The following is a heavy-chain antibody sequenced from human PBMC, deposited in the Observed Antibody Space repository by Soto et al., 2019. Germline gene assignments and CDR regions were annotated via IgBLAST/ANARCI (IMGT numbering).Heavy chain of an antibody. CDR2: IYYSGTT. Sequence: SETLSLTCTVSGGSITNYLWSWIRQSPGKGLEWIGYIYYSGTTNYNPSLMSRVTISVDTSKNHFSLKLTSVTAADTAVYYCARVYGSGSLTNWFDPWGRG. CDR3: ARVYGSGSLTNWFDP. V-gene: IGHV4-59*01. CDR1: GGSITNYL. D-gene: IGHD3-10*01. J-gene: IGHJ5*02.